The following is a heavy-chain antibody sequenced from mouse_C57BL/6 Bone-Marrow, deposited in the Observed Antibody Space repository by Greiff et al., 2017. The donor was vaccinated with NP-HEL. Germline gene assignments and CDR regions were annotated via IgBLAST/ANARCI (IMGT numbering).Heavy chain of an antibody. CDR1: GFTFSDYY. CDR2: ISNGGGST. J-gene: IGHJ4*01. CDR3: ARQGGYSKSPMDY. D-gene: IGHD2-5*01. V-gene: IGHV5-12*01. Sequence: EVQLVESGGGLVQPGGSLKLSCAASGFTFSDYYMYWVRQTPEKRLEWVAYISNGGGSTYYPDTVKGRFTISRDNAKNTLYLQMSRLKSEDTAMYYCARQGGYSKSPMDYWGQGTSVTVSS.